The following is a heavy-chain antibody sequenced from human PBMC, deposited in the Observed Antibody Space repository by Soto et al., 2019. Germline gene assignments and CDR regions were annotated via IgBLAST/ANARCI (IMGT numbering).Heavy chain of an antibody. CDR3: ARELVMVPYIDY. CDR1: GFTFSDYY. V-gene: IGHV3-11*06. J-gene: IGHJ4*02. Sequence: GGSLRLSXAASGFTFSDYYMSWIRQAPGKGLEWVSYISSSSSYTNYADSVKGRFTISRDNAKNSLYLQMNSLRAEDTAVYYCARELVMVPYIDYWGQGTLVTVSS. D-gene: IGHD3-16*01. CDR2: ISSSSSYT.